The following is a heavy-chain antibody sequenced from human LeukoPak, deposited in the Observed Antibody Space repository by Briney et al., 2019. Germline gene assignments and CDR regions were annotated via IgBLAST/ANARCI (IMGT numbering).Heavy chain of an antibody. D-gene: IGHD3-10*01. Sequence: GGSLRLSCAASGFTFSSYWMHWVRQAPGKGLVWVSRINSDGSSTSYAGSVKGRFTISRDNAKNTLYLQINSLRAEDTAVYYSAKENPGSGSYYDSGGNFEYWGQGTVVSVSS. V-gene: IGHV3-74*01. J-gene: IGHJ4*02. CDR1: GFTFSSYW. CDR2: INSDGSST. CDR3: AKENPGSGSYYDSGGNFEY.